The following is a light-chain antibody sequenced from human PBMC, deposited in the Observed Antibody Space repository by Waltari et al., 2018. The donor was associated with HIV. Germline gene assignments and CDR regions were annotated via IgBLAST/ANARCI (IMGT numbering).Light chain of an antibody. V-gene: IGLV4-60*03. CDR3: ETWDSNTWV. CDR2: VERSGSY. CDR1: SGHSSYI. Sequence: QPVLTQSSSASASLGSSVKLTCTLSSGHSSYIIAWHQQQPGKAPRYLMKVERSGSYDKGGGLRDRFSGSSSGADRYRTIYNLQSEDEADYYCETWDSNTWVFGGGTKLTVL. J-gene: IGLJ3*02.